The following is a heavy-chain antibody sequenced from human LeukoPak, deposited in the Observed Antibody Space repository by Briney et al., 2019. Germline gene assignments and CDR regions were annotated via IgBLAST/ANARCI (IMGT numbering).Heavy chain of an antibody. CDR3: AKGYYNYDFWRGYSHFDY. V-gene: IGHV3-30*02. CDR1: GFTFSSYG. D-gene: IGHD3-3*01. CDR2: IRYDGSNK. Sequence: GGSLRLSCAASGFTFSSYGMHWVRQAPGKGLEWVAFIRYDGSNKYYADSVKGRFTISRGNSKNTLYLQMNSLRAEDTAVYYCAKGYYNYDFWRGYSHFDYWGQGTLVTVSS. J-gene: IGHJ4*02.